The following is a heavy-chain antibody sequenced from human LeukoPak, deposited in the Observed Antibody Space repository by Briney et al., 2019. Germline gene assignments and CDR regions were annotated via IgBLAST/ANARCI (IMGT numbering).Heavy chain of an antibody. V-gene: IGHV3-30*04. CDR2: MSSDGIKS. J-gene: IGHJ4*02. CDR3: AREKGCGGDCYSYCDY. D-gene: IGHD2-21*02. CDR1: GFTFRMSG. Sequence: GTSLRLSCATSGFTFRMSGVHWVRQAPGKGLEWVALMSSDGIKSYYADSVKGRFTISRDNSKNTLYLQMNSLRAEDTAVYYCAREKGCGGDCYSYCDYWGQGTLVTVSS.